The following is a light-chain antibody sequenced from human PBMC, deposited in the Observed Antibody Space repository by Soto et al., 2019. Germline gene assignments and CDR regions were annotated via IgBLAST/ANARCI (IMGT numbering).Light chain of an antibody. V-gene: IGKV3-15*01. CDR2: GAS. CDR3: KQYNRWPQT. CDR1: ESVRSN. Sequence: EIVLTQSPATLYVSPGERVTLSCRASESVRSNLAWFQQKPGQAPRLLIYGASTRATGFSARFSGSGSGTEFTLTILSLRSEDFAVYYSKQYNRWPQTFGQGTKLEIK. J-gene: IGKJ2*01.